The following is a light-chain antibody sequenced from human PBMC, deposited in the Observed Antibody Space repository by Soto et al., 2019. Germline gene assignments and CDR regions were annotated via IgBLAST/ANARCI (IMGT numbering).Light chain of an antibody. CDR1: QNIDRK. V-gene: IGKV3-20*01. CDR2: GAS. CDR3: QQYAGPPTT. J-gene: IGKJ5*01. Sequence: EIVLTQSPVTLSLSPGERATLSCSAVQNIDRKLAWYQQKPGQAPRVIMYGASRRATGIPDRFSGGGSGTDFTLTISRLEPEDFAVYFCQQYAGPPTTFGQGTRLEIK.